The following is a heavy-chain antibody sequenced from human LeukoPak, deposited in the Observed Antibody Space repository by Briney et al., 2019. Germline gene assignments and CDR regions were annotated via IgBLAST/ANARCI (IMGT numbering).Heavy chain of an antibody. Sequence: ASVKVSCKASGYTFTGYYMHWVRQAPGQGLEWMGWINPNSGGTNYAQKFQGRVTMTRDTSISTAYMELSRLRSDDTAVYYCARARTMATINPLRYWGQGTLVTVSS. J-gene: IGHJ4*02. CDR1: GYTFTGYY. CDR3: ARARTMATINPLRY. CDR2: INPNSGGT. D-gene: IGHD5-24*01. V-gene: IGHV1-2*02.